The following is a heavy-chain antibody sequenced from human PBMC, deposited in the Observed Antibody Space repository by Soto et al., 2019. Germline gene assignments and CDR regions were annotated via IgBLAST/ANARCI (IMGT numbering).Heavy chain of an antibody. D-gene: IGHD3-3*01. V-gene: IGHV3-21*01. J-gene: IGHJ3*02. CDR2: ISSSSSYI. CDR3: AREVRYYDFWSGSRGCFDI. Sequence: GGSLRLSCAAAEFTFSSYSMNWARQAPGKGLEWVSSISSSSSYIYYADSVKGRFTISRDNAKNSLYLQMNSLRAEDTAVYYCAREVRYYDFWSGSRGCFDIWGQGTMVTVSS. CDR1: EFTFSSYS.